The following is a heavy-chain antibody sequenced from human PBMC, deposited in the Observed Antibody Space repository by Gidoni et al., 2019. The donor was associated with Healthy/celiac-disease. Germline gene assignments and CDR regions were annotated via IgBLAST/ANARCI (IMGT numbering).Heavy chain of an antibody. CDR2: IYSGGST. CDR3: AREGARDEQLVHYYYYYYGMDV. Sequence: EVQLVESGGGLVKPGGSLRLSCAASGFTVSINYMSWVRQAPGKGLEWVSVIYSGGSTYYADSVKGRFTISRDNSKNTLYLQMNSLRAEDTAVYYCAREGARDEQLVHYYYYYYGMDVWGQGTTVTVSS. CDR1: GFTVSINY. J-gene: IGHJ6*02. V-gene: IGHV3-66*02. D-gene: IGHD6-6*01.